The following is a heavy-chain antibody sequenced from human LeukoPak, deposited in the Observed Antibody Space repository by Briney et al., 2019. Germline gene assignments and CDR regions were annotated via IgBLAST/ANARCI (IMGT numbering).Heavy chain of an antibody. CDR3: ARVAYCGGDCYSFDY. D-gene: IGHD2-21*02. Sequence: SETLSLTCTVSGGSISGYYGSWIRHPPGKGLEWIAYIYYSGSTNYNPSLKSRVTISVDTSKKQFSLKLSSGTAADTAVYYCARVAYCGGDCYSFDYWGQGTLVTGSS. CDR2: IYYSGST. J-gene: IGHJ4*02. V-gene: IGHV4-59*01. CDR1: GGSISGYY.